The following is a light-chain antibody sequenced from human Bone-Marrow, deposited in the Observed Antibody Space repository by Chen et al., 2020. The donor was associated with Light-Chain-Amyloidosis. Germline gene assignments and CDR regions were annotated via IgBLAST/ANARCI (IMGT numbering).Light chain of an antibody. Sequence: SYELTQPPSVSVSPGQTARITCSGDDLPTKYAYGYQQKPGQAPVLVIHRDTERPSGISERFSGSSSGTTAKVTISGVQAEDEADYHCQSADSSGTYEVIFGGGTKLTVL. CDR1: DLPTKY. CDR3: QSADSSGTYEVI. CDR2: RDT. J-gene: IGLJ2*01. V-gene: IGLV3-25*03.